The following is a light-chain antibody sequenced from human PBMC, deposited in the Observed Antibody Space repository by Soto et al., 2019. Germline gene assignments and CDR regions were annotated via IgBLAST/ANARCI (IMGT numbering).Light chain of an antibody. J-gene: IGLJ2*01. CDR2: SNY. CDR3: ATWDDSLDGPV. Sequence: QSVLTQPPSPSGTPGQRVTISCSGSSSNIGSNTVNWYQQLPGTAPKLLIFSNYQRPSGVPDRFSGSKSGTSASLAISGLQSEDEADYYCATWDDSLDGPVFGGGTKVTVL. CDR1: SSNIGSNT. V-gene: IGLV1-44*01.